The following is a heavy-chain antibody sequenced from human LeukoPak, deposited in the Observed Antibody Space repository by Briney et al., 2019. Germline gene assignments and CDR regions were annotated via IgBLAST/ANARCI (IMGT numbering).Heavy chain of an antibody. CDR2: IYYSGST. CDR1: GGSISIYH. CDR3: ARARGSSTPYYYYYYYMDV. Sequence: PSETLSLTCTVSGGSISIYHWSWIRQPPGRALECIGYIYYSGSTNYNPSLKSRVTISVDTSKNQFSLKLSSVAAADTAVYYCARARGSSTPYYYYYYYMDVWGKGTTVTVSS. V-gene: IGHV4-59*01. J-gene: IGHJ6*03. D-gene: IGHD1-26*01.